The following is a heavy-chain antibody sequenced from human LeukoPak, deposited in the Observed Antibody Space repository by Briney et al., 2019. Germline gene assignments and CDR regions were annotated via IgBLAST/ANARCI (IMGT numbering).Heavy chain of an antibody. V-gene: IGHV4-4*09. J-gene: IGHJ4*02. CDR3: ARRQIYFDY. Sequence: SETLSLTCSVSGGSLSPYYWSWIRQPPGKGLEWIGYTFSSGSTNYNPSLKSRVTISVDTSRNQFSLKLSSVTAADTAVYYCARRQIYFDYWGQGTLVTVSS. CDR2: TFSSGST. CDR1: GGSLSPYY.